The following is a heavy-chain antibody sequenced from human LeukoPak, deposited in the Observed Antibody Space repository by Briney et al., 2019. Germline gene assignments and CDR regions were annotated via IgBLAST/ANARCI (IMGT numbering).Heavy chain of an antibody. Sequence: SETLSLTCTVSGGSISSYYWSWIRQPPGKGLEWIGYIYYSGSTNYNPSLKSRVTISVDTSKNQFSLKLSSVTAADTAVYYCARGRTGDAFDIWGQGTMVTVSS. CDR1: GGSISSYY. CDR2: IYYSGST. J-gene: IGHJ3*02. CDR3: ARGRTGDAFDI. V-gene: IGHV4-59*01. D-gene: IGHD1-1*01.